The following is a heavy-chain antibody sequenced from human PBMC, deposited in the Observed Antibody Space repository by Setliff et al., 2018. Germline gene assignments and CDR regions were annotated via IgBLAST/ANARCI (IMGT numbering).Heavy chain of an antibody. D-gene: IGHD6-19*01. CDR3: LLPCTSGWHNWADP. Sequence: GESLKLSCAASGFTFSGAEIHWVRQASGKGLEWVGRIRSKADKYATDYGASAKGRFIISRDDSKKTAYLQMSSLRAEDTAMYYCLLPCTSGWHNWADPWGQGTLVTVSS. CDR2: IRSKADKYAT. J-gene: IGHJ5*02. V-gene: IGHV3-73*01. CDR1: GFTFSGAE.